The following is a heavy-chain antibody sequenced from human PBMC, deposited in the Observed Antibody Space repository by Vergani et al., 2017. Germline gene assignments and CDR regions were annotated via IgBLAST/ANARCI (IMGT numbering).Heavy chain of an antibody. Sequence: EVQLLESGGDLVQPGGSLRLSCTASGFIFSTYAMSCVRQSPGKGLEWVSGISASGAPTYHADSGKGRVTMSRDNSKNTLYLQMNSLRVEDTAVYYCAKVGRSEVAGTFGAFDIWGQGTMVTVSS. J-gene: IGHJ3*02. D-gene: IGHD6-19*01. V-gene: IGHV3-23*01. CDR3: AKVGRSEVAGTFGAFDI. CDR1: GFIFSTYA. CDR2: ISASGAPT.